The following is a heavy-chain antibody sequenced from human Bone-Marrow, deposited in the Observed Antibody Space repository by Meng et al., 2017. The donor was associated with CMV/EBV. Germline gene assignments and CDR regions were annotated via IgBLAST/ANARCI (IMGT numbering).Heavy chain of an antibody. CDR1: GFTFRRYR. CDR2: ISSSSSYI. J-gene: IGHJ5*02. CDR3: AREDRMGFDP. D-gene: IGHD1-26*01. Sequence: LCCAASGFTFRRYRMHWVRRAPGKGLEWVSSISSSSSYIYYADSVKGRFTISRDNAKNSLYLQMNSLRAEDTAVYYCAREDRMGFDPWGQGTLVTVSS. V-gene: IGHV3-21*01.